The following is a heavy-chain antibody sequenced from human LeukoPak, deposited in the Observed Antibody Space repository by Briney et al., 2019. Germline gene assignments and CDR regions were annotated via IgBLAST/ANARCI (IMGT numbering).Heavy chain of an antibody. CDR2: ISSSGSTI. V-gene: IGHV3-11*01. CDR1: GFTFSDYY. J-gene: IGHJ6*02. D-gene: IGHD6-13*01. Sequence: GGSLRLSRAASGFTFSDYYISWIRQAPGKGLEWVSYISSSGSTIYYADSVKGRFTISRDNAKNSLYLQMNSLRADDTAVYYCARGSEQQLILGYYYYGMDVWGQGTTVTVSS. CDR3: ARGSEQQLILGYYYYGMDV.